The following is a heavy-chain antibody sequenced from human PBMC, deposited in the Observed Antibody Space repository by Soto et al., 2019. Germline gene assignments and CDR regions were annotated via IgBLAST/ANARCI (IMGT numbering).Heavy chain of an antibody. CDR2: ISGSGDST. Sequence: EVQLLESGGGLVQPGGSLRLSCAASGFTFSSYAMRWVRQAPGKGLEWVSAISGSGDSTYYADSVKGRFTISRDNSKNTLYLQMNSLRAEETAIYYCASRGSGSYYDCWGQGTLVTVSS. D-gene: IGHD1-26*01. CDR3: ASRGSGSYYDC. J-gene: IGHJ4*02. V-gene: IGHV3-23*01. CDR1: GFTFSSYA.